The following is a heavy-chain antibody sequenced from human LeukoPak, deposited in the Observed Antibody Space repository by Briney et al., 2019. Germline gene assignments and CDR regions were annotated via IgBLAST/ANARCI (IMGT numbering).Heavy chain of an antibody. V-gene: IGHV3-30*02. CDR1: GFTFSSYG. CDR2: IRYDGSNK. J-gene: IGHJ4*02. CDR3: AKDTGDGYNYDY. D-gene: IGHD5-24*01. Sequence: GGSLRLSCAASGFTFSSYGMHLVRQAPGKGLEWVAFIRYDGSNKYYADSVKGRFTISRDNSKNTLYLQMNSLRAEDTAVYYCAKDTGDGYNYDYWGQGTLVTVSS.